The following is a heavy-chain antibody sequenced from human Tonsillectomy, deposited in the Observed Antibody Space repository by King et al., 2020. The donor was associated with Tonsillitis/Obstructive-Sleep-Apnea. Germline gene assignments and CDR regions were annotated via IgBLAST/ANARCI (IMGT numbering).Heavy chain of an antibody. Sequence: VQLVESGGGLIKPGGSLRLSCAASGFTFSNAWMSWVCQAPGKGLEWVGRVKSKTDGGTTDYAAPVKGRFTISREDSKDMLYLQMSSLKTEDTAVYYCTTDFVEGGVVVDYWGQGTLVTVSS. D-gene: IGHD3-16*01. CDR2: VKSKTDGGTT. V-gene: IGHV3-15*01. CDR1: GFTFSNAW. J-gene: IGHJ4*02. CDR3: TTDFVEGGVVVDY.